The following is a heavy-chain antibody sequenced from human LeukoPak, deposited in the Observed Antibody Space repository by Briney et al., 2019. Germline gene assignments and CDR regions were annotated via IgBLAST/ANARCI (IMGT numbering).Heavy chain of an antibody. Sequence: PGGSLRLSCAASGFTFSSYAMSWVRQAPGKGLEWVSAISGSDGSTYYADSVKGRFTISRDNSKNTLYLQMNSLRAEDTAVYYCAKPRRRLLVAATPVYWGQGTLVTVSS. CDR2: ISGSDGST. D-gene: IGHD2-15*01. CDR1: GFTFSSYA. V-gene: IGHV3-23*01. CDR3: AKPRRRLLVAATPVY. J-gene: IGHJ4*02.